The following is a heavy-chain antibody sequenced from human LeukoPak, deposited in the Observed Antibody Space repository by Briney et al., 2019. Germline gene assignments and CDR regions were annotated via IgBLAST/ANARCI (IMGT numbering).Heavy chain of an antibody. J-gene: IGHJ4*02. V-gene: IGHV1-2*02. CDR2: INPNSGGT. D-gene: IGHD2-2*01. Sequence: GASVKVSCKASGYTFTGYYMHWVRQAPGQGLEWMGWINPNSGGTNYAQKFQGRVTMTRDTSISTAYMELSRLRSDDTAVYYCARDLGRCSTSCYLILGYWGQGTLVTVSS. CDR1: GYTFTGYY. CDR3: ARDLGRCSTSCYLILGY.